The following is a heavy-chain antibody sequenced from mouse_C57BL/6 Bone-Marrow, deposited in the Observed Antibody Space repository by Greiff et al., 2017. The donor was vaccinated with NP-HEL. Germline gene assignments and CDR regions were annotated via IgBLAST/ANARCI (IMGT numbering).Heavy chain of an antibody. CDR3: AKRGDWVWYFDV. V-gene: IGHV1-81*01. D-gene: IGHD4-1*01. CDR2: IYPRSGNT. J-gene: IGHJ1*03. Sequence: VQLQQSGAELARPGASVTLSCKASGYTFTSYGISWVKQRPGQGLEWIGEIYPRSGNTYYNEKFKGKATLTADKSSSTAYMELRSLTSEDSAVYFCAKRGDWVWYFDVWGTGTTVTVSS. CDR1: GYTFTSYG.